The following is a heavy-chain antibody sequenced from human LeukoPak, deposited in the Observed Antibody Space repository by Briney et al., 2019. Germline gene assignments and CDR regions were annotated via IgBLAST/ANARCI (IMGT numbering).Heavy chain of an antibody. V-gene: IGHV7-4-1*02. J-gene: IGHJ4*02. CDR3: ARGYSGSYYGFDS. CDR2: INTATGDP. Sequence: ASVKVSCKTSGYPFNRYAMNWVRRAPGQGLECMGWINTATGDPMYAQGFTGRFVFSFDTSVSTAYLQIRSLKTEDTAVYYCARGYSGSYYGFDSWGQGTLVTVSS. D-gene: IGHD1-26*01. CDR1: GYPFNRYA.